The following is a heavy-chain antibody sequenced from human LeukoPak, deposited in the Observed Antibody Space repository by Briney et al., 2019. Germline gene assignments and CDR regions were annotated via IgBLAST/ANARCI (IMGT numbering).Heavy chain of an antibody. Sequence: SETLSLTCTVSGGSFSSNNYYWTRLRQPPGMGLQWIGTVFYSGTTYYNPSLKSRATTSVDTSKNQFSLKLSSVTAADMAVYYCARVGGTNYYYYGMDVWGQGTTVTVSS. J-gene: IGHJ6*02. CDR1: GGSFSSNNYY. V-gene: IGHV4-39*07. CDR3: ARVGGTNYYYYGMDV. CDR2: VFYSGTT. D-gene: IGHD3-10*01.